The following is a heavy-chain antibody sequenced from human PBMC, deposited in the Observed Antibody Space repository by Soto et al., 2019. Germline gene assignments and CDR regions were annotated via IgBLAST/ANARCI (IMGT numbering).Heavy chain of an antibody. CDR2: ISSTGTYL. V-gene: IGHV3-21*01. Sequence: PGGSLRLSCAASGFTFSAYNIYWVRQAPGKGLEWVSFISSTGTYLNYAASLKGRFTISRDNANSSVFLQMDNLSAEDTAVYYCARQLHFGELSLGFWSQGTLVTVYS. D-gene: IGHD3-10*01. CDR1: GFTFSAYN. CDR3: ARQLHFGELSLGF. J-gene: IGHJ4*02.